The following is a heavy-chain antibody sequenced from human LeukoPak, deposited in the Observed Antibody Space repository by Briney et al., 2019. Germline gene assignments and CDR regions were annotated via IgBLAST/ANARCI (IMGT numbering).Heavy chain of an antibody. CDR1: GFTFEDYA. V-gene: IGHV3-9*01. CDR2: VSWNSGSI. J-gene: IGHJ4*02. D-gene: IGHD6-6*01. Sequence: GGSLRLSCAASGFTFEDYAMHWVRQAPGKGLEWVSGVSWNSGSIGYADSVKGRFTISRDNAKNSLYLQMNSLRAEDTALYYCAKAASPYSSSPIDYWGQGTLVTVSS. CDR3: AKAASPYSSSPIDY.